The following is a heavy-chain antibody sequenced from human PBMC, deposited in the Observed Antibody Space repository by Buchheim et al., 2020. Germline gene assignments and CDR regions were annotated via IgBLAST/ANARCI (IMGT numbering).Heavy chain of an antibody. V-gene: IGHV3-33*01. J-gene: IGHJ6*03. D-gene: IGHD6-6*01. CDR3: ARDSMAARPLRVAYYYYYMDV. CDR1: GFTFSSYG. Sequence: QVQLVESGGGVVQPGRSLRLSCAASGFTFSSYGMHWVRQAPGKGLEWVAVIWYDGSNKYYADSVKGRFTISRDNSKNTLYLQMNSLRAEDTAVYYCARDSMAARPLRVAYYYYYMDVWGKGTT. CDR2: IWYDGSNK.